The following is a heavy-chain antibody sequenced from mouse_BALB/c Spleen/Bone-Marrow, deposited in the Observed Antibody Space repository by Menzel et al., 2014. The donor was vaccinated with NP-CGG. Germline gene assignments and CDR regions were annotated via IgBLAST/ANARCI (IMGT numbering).Heavy chain of an antibody. CDR2: IHPGSGGT. D-gene: IGHD3-3*01. CDR1: GYTFTDYE. CDR3: TRGWDAMDY. V-gene: IGHV1-15*01. J-gene: IGHJ4*01. Sequence: LQESGAELVRPGASVKLSCKALGYTFTDYEIHWVKQTPEHGLEWIGAIHPGSGGTAYNQKFKGKATLTVDKSSNTAHMELSSLTSEDSAVYSCTRGWDAMDYWGQGTPVTVSS.